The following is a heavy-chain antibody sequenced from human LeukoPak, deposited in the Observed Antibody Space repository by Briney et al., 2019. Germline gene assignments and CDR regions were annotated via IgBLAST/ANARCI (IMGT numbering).Heavy chain of an antibody. CDR1: AFIFSGHW. D-gene: IGHD6-6*01. J-gene: IGHJ4*02. Sequence: PGGSLRLSCEASAFIFSGHWLNWVRQTPGKGLEWVSALTGSSDSTYYADSVEDRFTISRDNSKKTLYLQMNSLRAEDAAVYYCAKGSAAARPYYFDSWGQGTLVTVSS. CDR2: LTGSSDST. CDR3: AKGSAAARPYYFDS. V-gene: IGHV3-23*01.